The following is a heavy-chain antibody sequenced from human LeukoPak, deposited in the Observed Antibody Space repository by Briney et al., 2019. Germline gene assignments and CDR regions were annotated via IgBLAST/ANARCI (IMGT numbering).Heavy chain of an antibody. Sequence: GGSLRLSCAASGFTVSSNYMSWVRQAPGKGLEWVSVIYSGGTTNYADSVKGRFTISRDNSKNTLFLQMNSLRAEDTAVYYCAKDVKGLPPDAFDIWGQGTMVTVSS. CDR3: AKDVKGLPPDAFDI. V-gene: IGHV3-53*01. CDR2: IYSGGTT. CDR1: GFTVSSNY. J-gene: IGHJ3*02. D-gene: IGHD5-12*01.